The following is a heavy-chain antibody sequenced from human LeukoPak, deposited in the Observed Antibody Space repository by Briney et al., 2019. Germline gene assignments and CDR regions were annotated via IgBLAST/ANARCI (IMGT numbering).Heavy chain of an antibody. D-gene: IGHD2-21*01. CDR3: ARDGSDCRPFDY. V-gene: IGHV3-48*03. CDR2: ISSSGSTI. J-gene: IGHJ4*01. CDR1: GFTFSSYE. Sequence: GGSLRLSCAASGFTFSSYEMNWVRQAPGKGLEWVSYISSSGSTIYYADSVKGRFTISRDNAKNSLYLQMNSLRAEDTAVYYCARDGSDCRPFDYWGQGTLVTVSS.